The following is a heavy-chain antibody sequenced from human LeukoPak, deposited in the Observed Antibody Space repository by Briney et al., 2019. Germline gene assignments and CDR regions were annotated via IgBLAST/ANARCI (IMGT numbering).Heavy chain of an antibody. V-gene: IGHV3-30*18. CDR2: ISYDGSNK. D-gene: IGHD2-15*01. J-gene: IGHJ6*03. Sequence: PGRSLRLSCAASGFTFSSYGMHWVRQAPGKGLEWVAVISYDGSNKYYADSVKGRFTISRDNSKNTLYLQMNSLRAEDTAVYYCAKAGLLAPAWYYYYMDVWGKGTTVTVSS. CDR1: GFTFSSYG. CDR3: AKAGLLAPAWYYYYMDV.